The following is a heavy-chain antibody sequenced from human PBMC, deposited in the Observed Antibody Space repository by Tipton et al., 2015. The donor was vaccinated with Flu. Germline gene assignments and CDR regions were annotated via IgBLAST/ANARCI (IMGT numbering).Heavy chain of an antibody. D-gene: IGHD2-2*01. CDR1: GFTFSSYW. V-gene: IGHV3-74*01. Sequence: PLRLSCAASGFTFSSYWMHWVRQAPGKGLVWVSRINSDGSSTSYADSVKGRFTISRDNAKNTLYLQMNSLRAEDTAVYYCARDGDIVVVPAAIRYYYGMDVWGQGTTVTVSS. J-gene: IGHJ6*02. CDR2: INSDGSST. CDR3: ARDGDIVVVPAAIRYYYGMDV.